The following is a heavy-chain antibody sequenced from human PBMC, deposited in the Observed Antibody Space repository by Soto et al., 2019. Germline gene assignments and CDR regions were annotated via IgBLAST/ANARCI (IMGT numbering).Heavy chain of an antibody. Sequence: GGSLRLSCAASGFTFSSYGMHWVRQAPGKGLEWVAVISYDGSNKYYADSVKGRFTISRDNSKNTLYLQMNSLRAEDTAVYYCARDGLGTGTTAGMDVWGQGTTVTVSS. CDR3: ARDGLGTGTTAGMDV. V-gene: IGHV3-30*03. CDR2: ISYDGSNK. D-gene: IGHD1-7*01. J-gene: IGHJ6*02. CDR1: GFTFSSYG.